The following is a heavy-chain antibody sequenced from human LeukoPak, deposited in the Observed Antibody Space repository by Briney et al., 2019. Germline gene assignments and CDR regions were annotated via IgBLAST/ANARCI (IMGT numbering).Heavy chain of an antibody. CDR2: INPSGGST. J-gene: IGHJ4*02. CDR1: GYTFTSYY. V-gene: IGHV1-46*01. Sequence: ASVKVSCKASGYTFTSYYMHWVRQAPGQGLEWMGIINPSGGSTSYAQKFQGRVTMTRDMSTSTVYMELSSLRSEDTAVYYCARDRADFWSGYYTGGLDYWGQGTLVTVSS. D-gene: IGHD3-3*01. CDR3: ARDRADFWSGYYTGGLDY.